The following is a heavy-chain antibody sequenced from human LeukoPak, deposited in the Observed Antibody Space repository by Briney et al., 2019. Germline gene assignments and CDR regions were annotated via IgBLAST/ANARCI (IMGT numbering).Heavy chain of an antibody. CDR3: AKGPHLSTTVTDHRPDY. V-gene: IGHV3-23*01. CDR1: GITNNSHS. Sequence: PGGSLRLSCAASGITNNSHSMTWVRQAPGKGLEWLSSISGSGNSAYYADSVKGRFTISRDRSKSTLSLQMNSLRAEDTAVYYCAKGPHLSTTVTDHRPDYWGQGTLVTVSS. D-gene: IGHD4-17*01. J-gene: IGHJ4*02. CDR2: ISGSGNSA.